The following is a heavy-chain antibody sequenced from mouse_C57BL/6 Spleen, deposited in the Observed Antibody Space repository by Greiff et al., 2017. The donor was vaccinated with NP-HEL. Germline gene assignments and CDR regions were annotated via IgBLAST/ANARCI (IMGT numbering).Heavy chain of an antibody. CDR3: TREYYGSSYFDY. D-gene: IGHD1-1*01. V-gene: IGHV5-9-1*02. CDR2: ISSGGDYI. CDR1: GFTFSSYA. J-gene: IGHJ2*01. Sequence: EVQLVESGEGLVKPGGSLKLSCAASGFTFSSYAMSWVRQTPEKRLEWVAYISSGGDYIYYADTVKGRFTMSRDNARNTLYLQMSSLKSEDTAMYYCTREYYGSSYFDYWGQGTTLTVSS.